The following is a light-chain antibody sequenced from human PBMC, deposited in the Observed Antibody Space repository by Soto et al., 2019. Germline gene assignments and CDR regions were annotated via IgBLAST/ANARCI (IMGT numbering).Light chain of an antibody. CDR1: SSDVGIYNY. CDR3: SSYTGSSPLVL. V-gene: IGLV2-14*01. Sequence: QSALTQPASVSGSPGQSITISCTGTSSDVGIYNYVSWYQQHPGKAPKLMIYEVSNRPSGVSNRFSGSGSGNTASLTISGLQAEDEADYYCSSYTGSSPLVLFGGGTKVTVL. J-gene: IGLJ3*02. CDR2: EVS.